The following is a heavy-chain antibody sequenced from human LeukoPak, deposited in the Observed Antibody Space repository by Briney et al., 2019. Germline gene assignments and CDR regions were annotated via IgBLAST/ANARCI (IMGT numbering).Heavy chain of an antibody. D-gene: IGHD1-26*01. CDR2: ISAYNGNT. V-gene: IGHV1-18*01. CDR1: GYTFTSYG. Sequence: ASVKVSCKASGYTFTSYGISWVRQAPGQGLEGMGWISAYNGNTNYAQKLQGRVTMTTDTSTSTAYMELRSLRSDDTAVYYCARGPWAVGLDYYYYYGMDVWGQGTTVTVSS. CDR3: ARGPWAVGLDYYYYYGMDV. J-gene: IGHJ6*02.